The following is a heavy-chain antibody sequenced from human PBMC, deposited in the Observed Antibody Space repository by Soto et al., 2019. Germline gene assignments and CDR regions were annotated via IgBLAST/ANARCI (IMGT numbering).Heavy chain of an antibody. CDR2: IIPIFGTA. Sequence: SVKVSCKASGGTFSSYAISWVRQAPGQGLEWMGGIIPIFGTANYAQKFQGRVTITADESTSTAYMELSSLRSEDTAVYYCARDRYSSSDYYYYYGMDVWGQGTTVTVSS. D-gene: IGHD6-6*01. CDR3: ARDRYSSSDYYYYYGMDV. V-gene: IGHV1-69*13. J-gene: IGHJ6*02. CDR1: GGTFSSYA.